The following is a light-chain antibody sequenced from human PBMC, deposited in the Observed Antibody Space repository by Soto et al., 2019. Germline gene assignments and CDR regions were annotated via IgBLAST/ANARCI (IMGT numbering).Light chain of an antibody. J-gene: IGKJ1*01. V-gene: IGKV1-39*01. Sequence: DIQMTQSPSFLSASAGDRVTIFCRASQSISNFLHWYQQKPGKAPKLLIYAASKLESGVPSRFGGSGSGTDFTLTISSVQPDDFATYYCQQSYRHPRTFGLGTREEIK. CDR1: QSISNF. CDR2: AAS. CDR3: QQSYRHPRT.